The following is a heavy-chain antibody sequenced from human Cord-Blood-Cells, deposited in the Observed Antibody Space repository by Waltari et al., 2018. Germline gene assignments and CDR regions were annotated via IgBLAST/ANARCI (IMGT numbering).Heavy chain of an antibody. V-gene: IGHV1-2*02. CDR3: ARSKDYYGSGSYFDY. D-gene: IGHD3-10*01. Sequence: QLQLVQSGAEVKKPGAPVKDTCEASGYTYPGYYIKWLRQVPGQVLEWMGWINPNSGGTNYAQKFQGRVTMTRDTSISTAYMDRSRLRFDDTAVYYCARSKDYYGSGSYFDYWGQGTLVTVSS. CDR2: INPNSGGT. J-gene: IGHJ4*02. CDR1: GYTYPGYY.